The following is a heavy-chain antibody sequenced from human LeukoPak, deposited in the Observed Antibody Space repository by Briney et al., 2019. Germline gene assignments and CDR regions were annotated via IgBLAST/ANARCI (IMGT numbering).Heavy chain of an antibody. J-gene: IGHJ5*02. D-gene: IGHD5-12*01. CDR2: INPNSGGT. V-gene: IGHV1-2*02. CDR1: GYTFTGYY. CDR3: ARRSGSSATNWFDP. Sequence: ASVKVSCKASGYTFTGYYMHWVRQAPGQGLEWMGWINPNSGGTNYAQKFQGRVTMTTDTSTSTAYMELRSLRSDDTAVYYCARRSGSSATNWFDPWGQGTLVTVSS.